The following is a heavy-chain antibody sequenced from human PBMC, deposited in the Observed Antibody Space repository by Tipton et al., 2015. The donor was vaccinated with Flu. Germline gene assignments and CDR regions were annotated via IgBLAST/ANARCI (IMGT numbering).Heavy chain of an antibody. J-gene: IGHJ6*02. CDR2: ISWDCGST. Sequence: SLRLSCAAPGFTFGDDAMRWVLQAPGKGLEWVSLISWDCGSTYYADSVKGRFTISRDNSKNSLYLQMNSLRAEDTAVYYCAKDISPYYYYGMEVWGQGTTVTGSS. CDR3: AKDISPYYYYGMEV. V-gene: IGHV3-43D*03. CDR1: GFTFGDDA.